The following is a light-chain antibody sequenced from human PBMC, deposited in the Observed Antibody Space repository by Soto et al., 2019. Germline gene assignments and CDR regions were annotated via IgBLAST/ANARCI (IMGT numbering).Light chain of an antibody. CDR3: QQYGSPPT. J-gene: IGKJ1*01. CDR2: GTC. Sequence: EIVFANSPGPQSLSPGERATLSCRASQSISSSYLAWYQQKPGQAPRLLIDGTCSRAAGIPDRFSGSGSGTDFTLTISIQAAEDLTEYCCQQYGSPPTFGQGTKVDIK. CDR1: QSISSSY. V-gene: IGKV3-20*01.